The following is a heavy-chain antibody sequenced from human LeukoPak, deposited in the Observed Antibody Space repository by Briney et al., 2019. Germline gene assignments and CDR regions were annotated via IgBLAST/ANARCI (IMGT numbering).Heavy chain of an antibody. Sequence: ASVKVSCKASGYTFTSYAMNWVRQAPGQGLEWMGWINPNSGGTNYAQKFQGRVTMTRDTSISTAYMELSRLRSDDTAVYYCARGLGTYYDFWSGKGWFDPWGQGTLVTVSS. V-gene: IGHV1-2*02. J-gene: IGHJ5*02. D-gene: IGHD3-3*01. CDR1: GYTFTSYA. CDR2: INPNSGGT. CDR3: ARGLGTYYDFWSGKGWFDP.